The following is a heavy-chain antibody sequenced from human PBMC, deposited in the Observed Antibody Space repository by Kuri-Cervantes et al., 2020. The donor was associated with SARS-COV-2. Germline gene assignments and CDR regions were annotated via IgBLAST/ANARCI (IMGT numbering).Heavy chain of an antibody. CDR1: GGSISSSSYY. J-gene: IGHJ6*03. D-gene: IGHD6-13*01. CDR2: IYYSGST. CDR3: ARYGLSSSWGIYYYYYYMDV. V-gene: IGHV4-39*07. Sequence: GSLRLSCTVSGGSISSSSYYWGWIRQPPGKGLEWIGSIYYSGSTYYNPSLKSRVTISADTSKNQFSLKLSSVTAADTAVYYCARYGLSSSWGIYYYYYYMDVWGKGTTVTVSS.